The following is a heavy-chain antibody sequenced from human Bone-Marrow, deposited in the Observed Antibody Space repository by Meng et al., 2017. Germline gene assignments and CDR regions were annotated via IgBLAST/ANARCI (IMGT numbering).Heavy chain of an antibody. CDR1: GGSISSGDYY. CDR3: ARLIVVVPAAEYYFDY. CDR2: IYYSGST. V-gene: IGHV4-30-4*08. D-gene: IGHD2-2*01. J-gene: IGHJ4*02. Sequence: QVQLQEAGPGPVKPSQTLSLPWTVYGGSISSGDYYWSWIRQPPGKGLEWIGYIYYSGSTYYNPSLKSRVTISVDTSKNQFSLKLSSVTAADTAVYYCARLIVVVPAAEYYFDYWGQGTLVTVSS.